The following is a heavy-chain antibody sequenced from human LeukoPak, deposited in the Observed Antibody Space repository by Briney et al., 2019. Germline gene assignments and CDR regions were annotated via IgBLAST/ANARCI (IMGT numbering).Heavy chain of an antibody. J-gene: IGHJ4*02. CDR3: ARRRRSYCSSTSCYGEGFDY. CDR1: GGSFSGYY. V-gene: IGHV4-34*01. D-gene: IGHD2-2*01. Sequence: SETLSLTCAVYGGSFSGYYWSWIRQPPGKGLEWIGEINHSRSTNYNPSLKSRVTISVDTSKNQFSLKLSPVTAADTAVYYCARRRRSYCSSTSCYGEGFDYWGQGTLVTVSS. CDR2: INHSRST.